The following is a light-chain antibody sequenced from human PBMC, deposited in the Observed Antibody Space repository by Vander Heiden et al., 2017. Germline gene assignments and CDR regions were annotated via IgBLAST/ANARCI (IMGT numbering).Light chain of an antibody. Sequence: SSELTQPPSVSVSPGQTARITCSGDALPKQYACWYQQKPGQAPVLVMYKDSERSSGIPDRFSGSSSGTTVTLTISGVQAEDEADYYCQSADSSGADVVFGGGTKLTVL. J-gene: IGLJ2*01. CDR3: QSADSSGADVV. V-gene: IGLV3-25*03. CDR2: KDS. CDR1: ALPKQY.